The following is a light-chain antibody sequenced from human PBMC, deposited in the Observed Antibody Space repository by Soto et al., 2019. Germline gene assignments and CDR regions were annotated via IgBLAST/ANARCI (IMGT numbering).Light chain of an antibody. J-gene: IGLJ1*01. V-gene: IGLV2-11*01. CDR1: SSDVGGYNY. CDR3: CSYAGSPRYV. CDR2: DVS. Sequence: QSALTQPRSVSGSPGQSVTISCTGTSSDVGGYNYVSWYQQPPGKAPKVMIYDVSERPSGVPDRFSGSKSGNTASLTISGLQAEDEADYYCCSYAGSPRYVFGTGPKVTVL.